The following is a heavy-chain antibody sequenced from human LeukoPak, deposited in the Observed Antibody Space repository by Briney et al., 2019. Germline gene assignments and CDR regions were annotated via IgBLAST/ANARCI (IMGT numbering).Heavy chain of an antibody. CDR2: IYYTGTT. J-gene: IGHJ4*02. D-gene: IGHD7-27*01. Sequence: PSETLSLTCPVSGGSVSDYYWSWIRQSPGKGLEWIGYIYYTGTTSYNPSLKSRVTISAETSKNQFSLNLISVTAADTAVYYCASRKLGNDYWGQGTLVTVSS. CDR1: GGSVSDYY. V-gene: IGHV4-59*02. CDR3: ASRKLGNDY.